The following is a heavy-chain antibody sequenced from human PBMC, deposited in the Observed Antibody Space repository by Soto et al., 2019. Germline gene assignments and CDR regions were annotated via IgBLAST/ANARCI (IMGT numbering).Heavy chain of an antibody. Sequence: SETLSLTCTVSGGSISTGGYYWSWIRQYPGKGLEWLGYIDGSGYTFYNPSLQSRLTLSMDTSKNQFSLKLSSATAADTAVYFCARKQAGFFYGIDYWGQGTLVTVS. V-gene: IGHV4-31*03. CDR2: IDGSGYT. J-gene: IGHJ4*02. CDR1: GGSISTGGYY. D-gene: IGHD3-3*01. CDR3: ARKQAGFFYGIDY.